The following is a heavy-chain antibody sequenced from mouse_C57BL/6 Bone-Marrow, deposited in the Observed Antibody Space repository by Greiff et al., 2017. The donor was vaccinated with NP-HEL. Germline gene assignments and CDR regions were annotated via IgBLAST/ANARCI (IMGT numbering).Heavy chain of an antibody. CDR2: INPSTGGT. J-gene: IGHJ2*01. D-gene: IGHD1-1*01. CDR1: GYSFTGYY. CDR3: AFTTVVADYFDY. V-gene: IGHV1-42*01. Sequence: EVQLQQSGPELVKPGASVKISCKASGYSFTGYYMNWVKQSPEKSLEWIGEINPSTGGTTYNQKFKAKATLTVDKSSSTAYMQLKSLTSEDSAVYYCAFTTVVADYFDYWGQGTTLTVSS.